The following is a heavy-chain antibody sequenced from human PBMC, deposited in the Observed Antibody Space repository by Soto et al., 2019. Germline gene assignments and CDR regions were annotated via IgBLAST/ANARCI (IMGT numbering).Heavy chain of an antibody. Sequence: SETLSLTCTVSGGSISSYYWSWIRQPPGKGLEWIGYIYYSGSTNYNPSLKSRVTISVGTSKNQFSLKLSSVTAADTAVYYCARVTVTTSFDYWGQGTLVTVSS. J-gene: IGHJ4*02. D-gene: IGHD4-17*01. V-gene: IGHV4-59*01. CDR3: ARVTVTTSFDY. CDR1: GGSISSYY. CDR2: IYYSGST.